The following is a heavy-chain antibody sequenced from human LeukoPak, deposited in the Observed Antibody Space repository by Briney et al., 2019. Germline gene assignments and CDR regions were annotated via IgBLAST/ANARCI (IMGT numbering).Heavy chain of an antibody. CDR1: GGSFSGYY. D-gene: IGHD1-7*01. CDR2: INHSGST. CDR3: ARAGTRKTGTTFNWFDP. Sequence: SETLSLTCAVYGGSFSGYYWSWIRQPPGKGLEWIGEINHSGSTNYNPSLKSRVTISVDTSKNQFSLKLSSVTAADTAVYYCARAGTRKTGTTFNWFDPWGQGTLVTVSS. J-gene: IGHJ5*02. V-gene: IGHV4-34*01.